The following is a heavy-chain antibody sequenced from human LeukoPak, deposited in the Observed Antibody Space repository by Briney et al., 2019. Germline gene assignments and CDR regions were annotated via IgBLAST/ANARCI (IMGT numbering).Heavy chain of an antibody. Sequence: SETLSLTCTVSGGSVSSGSYYWSWIRQPTGKGLEWIGYIYNSGSTNYNPSLKSRVSISVDTSKNQFSLKLTSVTAADTAVYYCARDRGWATVTSTYWFFDLWGRGTLVTVSS. J-gene: IGHJ2*01. V-gene: IGHV4-61*01. CDR3: ARDRGWATVTSTYWFFDL. D-gene: IGHD4-17*01. CDR1: GGSVSSGSYY. CDR2: IYNSGST.